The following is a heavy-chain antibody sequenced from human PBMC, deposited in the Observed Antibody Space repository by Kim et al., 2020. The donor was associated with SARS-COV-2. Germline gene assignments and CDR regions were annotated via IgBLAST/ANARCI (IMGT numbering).Heavy chain of an antibody. CDR3: ARDQGDYDILTGPLGFDP. J-gene: IGHJ5*02. V-gene: IGHV1-69*01. D-gene: IGHD3-9*01. Sequence: QGRVTITADESTSTAYMELSSLRSEDTAVYYCARDQGDYDILTGPLGFDPWGQGTLVTVSS.